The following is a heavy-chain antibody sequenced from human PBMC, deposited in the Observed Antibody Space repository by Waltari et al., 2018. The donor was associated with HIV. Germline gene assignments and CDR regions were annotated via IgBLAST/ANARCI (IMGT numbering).Heavy chain of an antibody. V-gene: IGHV1-46*03. D-gene: IGHD2-2*01. CDR2: INPSRGST. J-gene: IGHJ6*02. CDR1: GYTFTSYP. Sequence: QVQLVQSGAEVKKPGASVKVSCTASGYTFTSYPLHWVRQAPGQGLEWMGKINPSRGSTTFAQKFQGRVTMTRDTSTNTVYMDLSSLRSEDTAVYYCARGDVVEETGDYYYGIDVWGQGTTVTVSS. CDR3: ARGDVVEETGDYYYGIDV.